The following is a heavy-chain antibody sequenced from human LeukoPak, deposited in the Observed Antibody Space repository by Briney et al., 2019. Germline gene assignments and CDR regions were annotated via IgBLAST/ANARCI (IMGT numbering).Heavy chain of an antibody. J-gene: IGHJ4*02. D-gene: IGHD1-26*01. Sequence: PGGSLRLSCAASGFSFSSYWLSWVRQAPGKGLEWVANIKEDGSEKYYADSVRGRFTISRDNANNVLYLQMNSLRAEDTAVYYCARDPTYYLRYGYFDSWGQGTLVTVSS. CDR2: IKEDGSEK. V-gene: IGHV3-7*01. CDR3: ARDPTYYLRYGYFDS. CDR1: GFSFSSYW.